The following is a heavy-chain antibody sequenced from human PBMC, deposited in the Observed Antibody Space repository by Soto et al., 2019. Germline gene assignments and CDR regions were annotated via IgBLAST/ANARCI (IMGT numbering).Heavy chain of an antibody. V-gene: IGHV3-21*01. CDR3: ATGGTGYFDY. CDR2: ISSSSNYM. J-gene: IGHJ4*02. Sequence: LRLSCAASGFTFSSYSMHWVRQAPGKGLGWVSSISSSSNYMYYVDSLKGRFTISRDNAKNSLYLQMNSLRAEDTAVYYCATGGTGYFDYWDQGTLVTVSS. D-gene: IGHD3-9*01. CDR1: GFTFSSYS.